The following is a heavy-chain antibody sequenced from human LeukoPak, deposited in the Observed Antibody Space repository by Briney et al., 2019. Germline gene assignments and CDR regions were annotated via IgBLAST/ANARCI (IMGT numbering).Heavy chain of an antibody. D-gene: IGHD1-26*01. CDR3: AADPSSIVGATYYYGMDV. CDR1: GFTFTSSA. CDR2: IVVGSGNT. J-gene: IGHJ6*02. Sequence: SVKVSCKAPGFTFTSSAMQWVRQARGQRLEWIGWIVVGSGNTNYAQKFQERVTITRDMSTSTAYMELSSLRSEDTAVYYCAADPSSIVGATYYYGMDVWGQGTTVTVSS. V-gene: IGHV1-58*02.